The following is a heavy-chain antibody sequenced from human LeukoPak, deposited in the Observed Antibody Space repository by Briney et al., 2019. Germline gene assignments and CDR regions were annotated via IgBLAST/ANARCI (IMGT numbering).Heavy chain of an antibody. D-gene: IGHD3-10*01. CDR1: GYTFTGYY. CDR2: INPNSGGT. Sequence: ASVKVSCKASGYTFTGYYMHWVRQAPGQGLEWMGWINPNSGGTNYAQKFQGRVTMTRDTSISTAYMELSRLRSDDTAVYYCATNILVRDIINWFDPWGQGTLVTVSS. CDR3: ATNILVRDIINWFDP. V-gene: IGHV1-2*02. J-gene: IGHJ5*02.